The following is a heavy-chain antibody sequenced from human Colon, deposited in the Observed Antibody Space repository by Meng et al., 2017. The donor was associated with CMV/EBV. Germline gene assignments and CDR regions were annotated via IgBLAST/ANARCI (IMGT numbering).Heavy chain of an antibody. CDR2: ISGGST. CDR1: KFTVSSNE. CDR3: AKGGMIFGVVIPHPWFDP. Sequence: ESLKITCAASKFTVSSNEMNWVRQAPGKGLEWVSSISGGSTYYADSRKGRFTISRDNSKNTLYLQMNNLRAEDTAIYYCAKGGMIFGVVIPHPWFDPWGQGTLVTVSS. V-gene: IGHV3-38*03. D-gene: IGHD3-3*01. J-gene: IGHJ5*02.